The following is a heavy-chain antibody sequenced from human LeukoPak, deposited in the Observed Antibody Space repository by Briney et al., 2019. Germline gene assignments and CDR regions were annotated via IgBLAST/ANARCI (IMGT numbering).Heavy chain of an antibody. CDR3: ARSGYSSSWYVGYYFDY. CDR2: INHSGST. V-gene: IGHV4-34*01. J-gene: IGHJ4*02. D-gene: IGHD6-13*01. CDR1: GGSFSGYY. Sequence: SETLSLTCAVYGGSFSGYYWSWIRQPPGKGLEWTGEINHSGSTNYNPSLKSRVTISVDTSKNQFSLKLSSVTAADTAVYYCARSGYSSSWYVGYYFDYWGQGTLVTVSS.